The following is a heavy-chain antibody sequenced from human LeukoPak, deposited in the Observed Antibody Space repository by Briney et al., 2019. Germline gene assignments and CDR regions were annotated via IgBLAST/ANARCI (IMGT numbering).Heavy chain of an antibody. Sequence: SVKVSCKASGFTFTRSAMQWVRPARGQRLEWIGWIVVGSGNTNYAQKFQEGVTITRDMSTSRAYMELSSLRSEDTAVYYWAAVQVGANYYFDYWGQGTLVTVSS. CDR1: GFTFTRSA. J-gene: IGHJ4*02. D-gene: IGHD1-26*01. V-gene: IGHV1-58*02. CDR3: AAVQVGANYYFDY. CDR2: IVVGSGNT.